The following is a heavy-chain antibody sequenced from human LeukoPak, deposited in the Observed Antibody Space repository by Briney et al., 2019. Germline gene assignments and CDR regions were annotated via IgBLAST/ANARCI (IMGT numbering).Heavy chain of an antibody. J-gene: IGHJ4*02. D-gene: IGHD1-26*01. Sequence: PGGSLRLSCAASGFTFSSYAMHWVRQAPGKGLEWVAAISYDGSNKYYADSVKGRFTISRDNSKNTLNLQMNSLRAEDTAVYYCVRVVYTGSLDYWGQGTLVTVSS. CDR3: VRVVYTGSLDY. CDR1: GFTFSSYA. V-gene: IGHV3-30*01. CDR2: ISYDGSNK.